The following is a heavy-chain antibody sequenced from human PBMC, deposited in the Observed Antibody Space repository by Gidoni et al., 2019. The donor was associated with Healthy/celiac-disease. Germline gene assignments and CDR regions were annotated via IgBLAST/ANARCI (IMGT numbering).Heavy chain of an antibody. V-gene: IGHV1-69*08. J-gene: IGHJ4*02. D-gene: IGHD3-22*01. CDR2: IIPILGIA. CDR1: GGTFSSYT. Sequence: QVQLVQSGAEVKKPGSSVKVSCKASGGTFSSYTISWVRQAPGQGLEWMGRIIPILGIANYAQKFQGRVTITADKSTSTAYMELSSLRSEDTAVYYCARDLYYYDSSGYPPASFDYWGQGTLVTVSS. CDR3: ARDLYYYDSSGYPPASFDY.